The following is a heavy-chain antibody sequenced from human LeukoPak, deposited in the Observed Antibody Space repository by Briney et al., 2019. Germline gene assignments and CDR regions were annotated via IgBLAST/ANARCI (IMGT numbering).Heavy chain of an antibody. CDR1: GGSISSSSYY. CDR3: ARDCGYSYGTCG. Sequence: SETLSLTCTVSGGSISSSSYYWGWIRQPPGKGLEWIGSIYYSGSTYYNPSLKSRVTISVDTSKNQFSLKLSSVTAADTAVYYCARDCGYSYGTCGWGQGTLVTVSS. D-gene: IGHD5-18*01. V-gene: IGHV4-39*07. J-gene: IGHJ4*02. CDR2: IYYSGST.